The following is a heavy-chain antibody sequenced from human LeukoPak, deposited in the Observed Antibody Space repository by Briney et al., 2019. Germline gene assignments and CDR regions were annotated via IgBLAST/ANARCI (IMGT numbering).Heavy chain of an antibody. CDR1: GGSISNTNX. J-gene: IGHJ4*02. Sequence: SETLSLTCGVSGGSISNTNXXXWVRQPXXXXXXWIGEXSLXGLTNYXXXXEXXXXVSLDKSKNQLSLNLTSVTAADTAVYYCSRENGAFSPFGYWGQGTLVTVPS. V-gene: IGHV4-4*02. CDR3: SRENGAFSPFGY. CDR2: XSLXGLT. D-gene: IGHD2-8*01.